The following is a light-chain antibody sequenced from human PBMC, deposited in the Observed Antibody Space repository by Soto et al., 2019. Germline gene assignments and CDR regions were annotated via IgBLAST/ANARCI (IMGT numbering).Light chain of an antibody. CDR2: EVT. CDR1: SSDVGSHNF. Sequence: QSVLTQPASVSGSPGQSITISCTGTSSDVGSHNFVSWYQQRPGKAPKLMIFEVTKRPSGVSSRFSASKSGNTASLTISGVQAEDEADYYCSSYAGRTLYVFGTGTKVTVL. J-gene: IGLJ1*01. CDR3: SSYAGRTLYV. V-gene: IGLV2-23*02.